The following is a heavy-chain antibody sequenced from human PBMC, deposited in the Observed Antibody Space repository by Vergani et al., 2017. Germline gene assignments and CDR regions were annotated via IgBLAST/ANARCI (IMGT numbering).Heavy chain of an antibody. J-gene: IGHJ4*02. Sequence: QLQLQESGPGLVKPSETLSLTCTVSGGSISSSSYYWGWIRQPPGKGLEWIGSIYYSGSTYYNPSLKSRVTISVDTSKNQFSLKLSSVTAADTAVYYCARIADILTGYDHGLNYYFDYWGQGTLVTVSS. CDR2: IYYSGST. CDR1: GGSISSSSYY. V-gene: IGHV4-39*07. CDR3: ARIADILTGYDHGLNYYFDY. D-gene: IGHD3-9*01.